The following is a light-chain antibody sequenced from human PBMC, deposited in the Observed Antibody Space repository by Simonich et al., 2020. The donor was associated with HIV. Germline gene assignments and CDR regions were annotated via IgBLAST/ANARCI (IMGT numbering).Light chain of an antibody. CDR2: EDN. V-gene: IGLV6-57*01. Sequence: NFMLTQPHSVSESPGKTVTISCPRSSGSIASNSVQWYQQRPGSSPTTVIYEDNQRPSGVPERFSGSIDSSSNSASLTISGLKTEDEADYYCQSYHSGNWVFGGGTKLTVL. J-gene: IGLJ3*02. CDR3: QSYHSGNWV. CDR1: SGSIASNS.